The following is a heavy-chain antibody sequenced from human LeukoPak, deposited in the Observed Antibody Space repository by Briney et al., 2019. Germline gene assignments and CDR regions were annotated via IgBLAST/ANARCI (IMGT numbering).Heavy chain of an antibody. CDR3: ARDGGSAWFLDY. Sequence: GWSLRLSCAASGFTFSDNYMSWIRQAPGKGLEWVSYISSSGNTTYNADSVKGRFSITRDNAKNSLYLQMNSLRAEDTAVYYCARDGGSAWFLDYWGQGTLVTVSS. V-gene: IGHV3-11*04. D-gene: IGHD6-19*01. CDR2: ISSSGNTT. CDR1: GFTFSDNY. J-gene: IGHJ4*02.